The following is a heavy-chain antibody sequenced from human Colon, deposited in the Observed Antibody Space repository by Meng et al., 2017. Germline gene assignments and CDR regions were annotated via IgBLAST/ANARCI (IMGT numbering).Heavy chain of an antibody. CDR2: ISSSGSTI. CDR1: GFTFSSYE. V-gene: IGHV3-48*03. CDR3: ARVDNSGSYPNDAFDI. Sequence: GGSLRPSCAASGFTFSSYEMNWVRQAPGKGLEWVSYISSSGSTIYYADSVKGRFTISRDNAKNSLYLQMNSLRAEDTAVYYCARVDNSGSYPNDAFDIWGQGTMVTVSS. J-gene: IGHJ3*02. D-gene: IGHD1-26*01.